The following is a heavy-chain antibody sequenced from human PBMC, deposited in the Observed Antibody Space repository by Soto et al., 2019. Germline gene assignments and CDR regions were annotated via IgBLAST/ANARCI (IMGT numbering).Heavy chain of an antibody. V-gene: IGHV4-59*08. CDR3: ARQVTMVRGVINDYYYYYMDV. J-gene: IGHJ6*03. Sequence: SETLSLTCTVSGGSISSYYWSWIRQPPGKGLEWIGYIYYSGSTNYNPSLKSRVTISVDTSKNQFSLKLSSVTAADTAVYYCARQVTMVRGVINDYYYYYMDVWGKGTTVTVSS. CDR1: GGSISSYY. D-gene: IGHD3-10*01. CDR2: IYYSGST.